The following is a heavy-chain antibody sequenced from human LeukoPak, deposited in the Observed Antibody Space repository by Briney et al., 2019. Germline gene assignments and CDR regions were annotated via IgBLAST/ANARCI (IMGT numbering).Heavy chain of an antibody. V-gene: IGHV4-59*01. Sequence: SETLSLTCTVSGGSINDYYWSWIRQPPGKGLEWIGYIYYSGTTNYNPSLKSRVTISVDTSKNQFSLKLSSVTAADTAVYYCARGRAALGQYFFDYWGQGTLVTVSS. CDR3: ARGRAALGQYFFDY. CDR2: IYYSGTT. CDR1: GGSINDYY. D-gene: IGHD6-13*01. J-gene: IGHJ4*02.